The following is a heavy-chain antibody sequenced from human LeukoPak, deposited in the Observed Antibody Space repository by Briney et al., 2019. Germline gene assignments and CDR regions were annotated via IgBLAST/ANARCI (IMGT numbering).Heavy chain of an antibody. D-gene: IGHD3-3*01. CDR2: ITSGSSTI. V-gene: IGHV3-48*01. CDR3: ASPRGGGLTIFNTPRPAFDP. CDR1: GFTFSNYS. J-gene: IGHJ5*02. Sequence: PGGSLRLSCAASGFTFSNYSMNWVRQAPGKGLEWVSYITSGSSTIYYADPVKGRFTFSRDNAKNSLYLRMNRLRAADTAVYYCASPRGGGLTIFNTPRPAFDPWGQGTLVTVSS.